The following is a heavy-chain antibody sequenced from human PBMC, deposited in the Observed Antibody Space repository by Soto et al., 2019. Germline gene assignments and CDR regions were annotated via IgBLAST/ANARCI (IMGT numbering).Heavy chain of an antibody. Sequence: GGSLRLSCAASGFSFTRYYMSWVRQPPGKRLEWVANIKQDGSEKYYVDSVKGRFTISRDNAKNSLYLQMDSLRAEDTALYYCARDIYYPGFDMWGPGKM. V-gene: IGHV3-7*01. CDR2: IKQDGSEK. D-gene: IGHD3-10*01. CDR3: ARDIYYPGFDM. J-gene: IGHJ3*02. CDR1: GFSFTRYY.